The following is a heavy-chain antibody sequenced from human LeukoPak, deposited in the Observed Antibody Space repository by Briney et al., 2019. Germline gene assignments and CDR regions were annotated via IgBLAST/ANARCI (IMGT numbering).Heavy chain of an antibody. CDR2: IYYDGSNI. Sequence: PGGSLRLSCAASEFTFTTYGMHWVRQAPGKGLEWVAFIYYDGSNIYYADYVKGRFTISRDISKNTLYLQMNSLRAEDTAVYYCARGRSSGWYNWFDPWGQGTLVTVSS. D-gene: IGHD6-19*01. CDR1: EFTFTTYG. V-gene: IGHV3-33*01. CDR3: ARGRSSGWYNWFDP. J-gene: IGHJ5*02.